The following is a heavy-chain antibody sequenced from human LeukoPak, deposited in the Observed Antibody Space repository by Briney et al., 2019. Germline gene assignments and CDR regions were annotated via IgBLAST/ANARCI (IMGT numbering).Heavy chain of an antibody. V-gene: IGHV3-66*01. CDR1: GFTISSNY. D-gene: IGHD5-18*01. CDR2: IYGGGRP. J-gene: IGHJ4*02. Sequence: GGSLTLSCAASGFTISSNYMNWVRQAPGKGLEWVSAIYGGGRPYYADSVKGRFTISRDNSKNTLYLQMNSLRAEDTAVYYCARDLNTARFDYWGQGTLVTVSS. CDR3: ARDLNTARFDY.